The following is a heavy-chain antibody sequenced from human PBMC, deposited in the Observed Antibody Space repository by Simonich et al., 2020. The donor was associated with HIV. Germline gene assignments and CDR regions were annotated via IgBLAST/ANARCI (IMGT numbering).Heavy chain of an antibody. D-gene: IGHD3-16*02. V-gene: IGHV1-8*03. CDR3: ARALRWFDP. Sequence: QVQLVQSGAEVKKPGASVKVSCKASGYTFTSSDIHWVQQATGKGLEWMGGMNPNSGNTDYAKKFQGRVTITRDTSINTAYMERSSLKSEDTAVYYCARALRWFDPWGQGTLVTVSS. J-gene: IGHJ5*02. CDR1: GYTFTSSD. CDR2: MNPNSGNT.